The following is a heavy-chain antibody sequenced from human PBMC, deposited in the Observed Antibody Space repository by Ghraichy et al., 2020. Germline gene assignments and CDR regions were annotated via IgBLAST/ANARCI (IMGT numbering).Heavy chain of an antibody. CDR3: AKDPGFGELGYYFDY. V-gene: IGHV3-30*18. Sequence: GESLNISCAASGFTFSSYGMHWVRQAPGKGLEWVAVISYDGSNKYYADSVKGRFTISRDNSKNTLYLQMNSLRAEDTAVYYCAKDPGFGELGYYFDYWGQGTLVTVSS. CDR2: ISYDGSNK. D-gene: IGHD3-10*01. J-gene: IGHJ4*02. CDR1: GFTFSSYG.